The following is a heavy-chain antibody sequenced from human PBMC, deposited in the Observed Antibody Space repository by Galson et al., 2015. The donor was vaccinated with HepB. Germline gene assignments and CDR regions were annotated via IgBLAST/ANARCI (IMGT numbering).Heavy chain of an antibody. CDR1: GFTFSSYG. CDR2: ISYDGSNK. Sequence: SLRLSCAASGFTFSSYGMHWVRQAPGKGLEWVAVISYDGSNKYYADSVKGRFTISRDNSKNTLYLQMNSLRAEDTAVYYCASYSGSYSDFDYWGQGTLVTVSS. V-gene: IGHV3-30*03. CDR3: ASYSGSYSDFDY. D-gene: IGHD1-26*01. J-gene: IGHJ4*02.